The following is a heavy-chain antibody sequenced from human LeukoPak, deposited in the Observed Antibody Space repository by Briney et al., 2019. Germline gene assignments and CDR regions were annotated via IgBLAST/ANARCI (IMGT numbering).Heavy chain of an antibody. CDR2: IYWGDDK. J-gene: IGHJ3*02. D-gene: IGHD3-10*01. CDR1: GFSLSTSGVG. Sequence: SGPTLVKPTQTLTLTCTFSGFSLSTSGVGVGWIRQPPGKALEWLALIYWGDDKRYSPSLKSRVTITKDTSKNQVVLTMTNMDPVDTATYYCAHRPYGSGYPGAFDIWGQGTMVTVSS. CDR3: AHRPYGSGYPGAFDI. V-gene: IGHV2-5*02.